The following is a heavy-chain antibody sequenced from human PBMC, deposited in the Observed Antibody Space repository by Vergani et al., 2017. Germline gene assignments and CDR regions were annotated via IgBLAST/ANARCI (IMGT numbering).Heavy chain of an antibody. J-gene: IGHJ5*02. CDR2: IIPIFGTA. D-gene: IGHD1-7*01. CDR1: GYTFTSYG. CDR3: ARGTTYNWNYLYWFDP. V-gene: IGHV1-69*13. Sequence: QVQLVQSGAEVKKPGASVKVSCKASGYTFTSYGTSWVRQAPGQGLEWMGGIIPIFGTANYAQKFQGRVTITADESTSTAYMELSSLRSEDTAVYYCARGTTYNWNYLYWFDPWGQGTLVTVSS.